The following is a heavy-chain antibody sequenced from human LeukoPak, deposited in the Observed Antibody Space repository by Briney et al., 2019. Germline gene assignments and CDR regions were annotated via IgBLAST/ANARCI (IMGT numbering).Heavy chain of an antibody. D-gene: IGHD3-9*01. J-gene: IGHJ5*02. Sequence: PSETLSLTCTVSGGSISSDDYYWSWIPQPPGKGLERLGYIYYSVSTYYNPSLKSRVTISVATSKNQFSLKLSSVTAAATAVYCCARGLRYFDWLLSGSWFDPWGQGTLVTVSS. CDR1: GGSISSDDYY. CDR3: ARGLRYFDWLLSGSWFDP. V-gene: IGHV4-30-4*01. CDR2: IYYSVST.